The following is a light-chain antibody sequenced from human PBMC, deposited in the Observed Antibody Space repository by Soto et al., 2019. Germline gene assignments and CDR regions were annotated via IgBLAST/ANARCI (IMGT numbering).Light chain of an antibody. J-gene: IGLJ2*01. CDR2: RNN. V-gene: IGLV1-47*01. Sequence: QSVLTRPPSASGTPGQRVTISCSGSSSTIGSNYVYWYQQLPGTAPKLLIYRNNQRPSGVPDRFSGSKSGTSASLAISGLRSEDEADYYCAAWDDSLSGVVFGGGTKVTVL. CDR1: SSTIGSNY. CDR3: AAWDDSLSGVV.